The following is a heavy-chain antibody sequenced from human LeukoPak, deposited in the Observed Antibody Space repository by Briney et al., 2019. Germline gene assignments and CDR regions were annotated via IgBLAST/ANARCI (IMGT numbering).Heavy chain of an antibody. J-gene: IGHJ4*02. CDR2: ISYDGSST. V-gene: IGHV3-30*18. Sequence: GRSLRLSCAASGFTFSDYGVHWVRQAPGKGLEWVAVISYDGSSTYYADSVKGRFTISRDNSKNTLYLQMNSLRAEDTAVYYCGKDKSGGGSYGYFDYWGQGTLVTVSS. CDR1: GFTFSDYG. CDR3: GKDKSGGGSYGYFDY. D-gene: IGHD1-26*01.